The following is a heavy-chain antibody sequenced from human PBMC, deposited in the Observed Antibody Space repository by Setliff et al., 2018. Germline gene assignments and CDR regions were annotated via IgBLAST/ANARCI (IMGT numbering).Heavy chain of an antibody. Sequence: SVKVSCKVSGYTLTELSMHWVRQAPGQGLEWMGRIIPIFGTANYAQKFQGRVTITADKSTSTAYMELSRLRSEDTAVYYCARALLPIYDYSNYEEENYAFDIWGQGTMVTVSS. D-gene: IGHD4-4*01. V-gene: IGHV1-69*06. J-gene: IGHJ3*02. CDR2: IIPIFGTA. CDR1: GYTLTELS. CDR3: ARALLPIYDYSNYEEENYAFDI.